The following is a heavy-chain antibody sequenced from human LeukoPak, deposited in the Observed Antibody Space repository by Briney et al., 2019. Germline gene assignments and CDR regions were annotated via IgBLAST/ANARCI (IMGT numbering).Heavy chain of an antibody. CDR2: IDWDDDK. CDR1: GGSISSYYW. Sequence: TLSLTCTVSGGSISSYYWSWIRQPPGKALEWLARIDWDDDKYYSTSLKTRLTISKDTSKNQVVLTMTNMDPVDTATYYCARTRYSGSLRYWGQGTLVTVSS. CDR3: ARTRYSGSLRY. V-gene: IGHV2-70*11. J-gene: IGHJ4*02. D-gene: IGHD1-26*01.